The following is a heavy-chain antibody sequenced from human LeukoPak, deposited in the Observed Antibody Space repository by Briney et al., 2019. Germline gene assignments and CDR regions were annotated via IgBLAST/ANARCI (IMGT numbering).Heavy chain of an antibody. V-gene: IGHV4-34*01. CDR2: INHSGST. J-gene: IGHJ5*02. CDR3: ARTKYYYGSGSYYKGNWFDP. D-gene: IGHD3-10*01. CDR1: GESFSGYY. Sequence: SETLPLTCAVYGESFSGYYWSWIRQPPGKGLEWIGEINHSGSTNYNPSLKSRVTISVDTSKNQFSLKLSSVTAADTAVYYCARTKYYYGSGSYYKGNWFDPWGQGTLVAVSS.